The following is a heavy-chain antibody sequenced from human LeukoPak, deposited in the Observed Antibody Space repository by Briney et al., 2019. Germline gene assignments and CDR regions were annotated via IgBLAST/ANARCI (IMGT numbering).Heavy chain of an antibody. CDR3: AKLQSDGLRTYYGMDV. CDR1: GFFFNTYG. D-gene: IGHD4-17*01. CDR2: ISFDGKLK. Sequence: GGSLRLSCSASGFFFNTYGMQWVRQAPGKGLEWVAVISFDGKLKYYADSVQGRFTISRDNSKNTLYLQMNSLRAEDTAVYYCAKLQSDGLRTYYGMDVWGQGTTVTVSS. J-gene: IGHJ6*02. V-gene: IGHV3-30*18.